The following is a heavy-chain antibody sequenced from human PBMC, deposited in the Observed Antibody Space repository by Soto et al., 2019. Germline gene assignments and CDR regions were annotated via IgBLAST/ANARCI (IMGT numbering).Heavy chain of an antibody. D-gene: IGHD6-19*01. J-gene: IGHJ4*02. Sequence: GGSLRLSCAASGFMFSSYWMHWVRQAPGKGLVWVSRIKRDGSSTSYADSVKGRFTISRDNAKNTLYLQMNSLRAEDTAVYYCAVAVAGPTAIGYWGQGTLVTVSS. V-gene: IGHV3-74*01. CDR3: AVAVAGPTAIGY. CDR1: GFMFSSYW. CDR2: IKRDGSST.